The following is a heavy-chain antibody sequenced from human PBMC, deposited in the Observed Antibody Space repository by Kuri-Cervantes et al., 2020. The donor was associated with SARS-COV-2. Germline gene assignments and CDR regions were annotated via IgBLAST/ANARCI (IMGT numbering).Heavy chain of an antibody. CDR1: GGSFSGYY. CDR2: INHSGST. D-gene: IGHD3-9*01. CDR3: ARGGFLTGYRGTRGAFDI. Sequence: ESLKISWAVYGGSFSGYYWSWIRQPPGKGLEWIGEINHSGSTNYNPSLKSRVTISVDTSKNQFSLKLSSVTAADTAVYYCARGGFLTGYRGTRGAFDIWGQGTMVTVSS. V-gene: IGHV4-34*01. J-gene: IGHJ3*02.